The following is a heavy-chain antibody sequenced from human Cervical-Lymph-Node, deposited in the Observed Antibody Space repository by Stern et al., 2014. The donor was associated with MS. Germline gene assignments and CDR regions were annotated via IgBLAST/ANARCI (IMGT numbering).Heavy chain of an antibody. D-gene: IGHD5-12*01. CDR2: IWYDGTNK. J-gene: IGHJ5*02. Sequence: VHLVESGGGVVQPGRSLRLSCAASGFVFSSYGMHWVRQAPGKGLEWVGVIWYDGTNKYYGDSVKGRFTISRDDSKNTVYLQMNRLRVEDTAVYYCVRETVLYSGYEIPNWFDPWGQGTLVTVSS. V-gene: IGHV3-33*01. CDR1: GFVFSSYG. CDR3: VRETVLYSGYEIPNWFDP.